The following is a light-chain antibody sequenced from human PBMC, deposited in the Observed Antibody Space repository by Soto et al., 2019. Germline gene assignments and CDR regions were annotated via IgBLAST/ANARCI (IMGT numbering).Light chain of an antibody. Sequence: ESVLTQSPGTLSLSPGERDTLSCRASQSLSSSYLAWYQQKPGQAPRLLIYGASSRATGIPDRFSGSGSVTDFTLTISRLEPEDFAVYYCQQYGSSPTFGQGTKVDIK. CDR3: QQYGSSPT. J-gene: IGKJ1*01. V-gene: IGKV3-20*01. CDR2: GAS. CDR1: QSLSSSY.